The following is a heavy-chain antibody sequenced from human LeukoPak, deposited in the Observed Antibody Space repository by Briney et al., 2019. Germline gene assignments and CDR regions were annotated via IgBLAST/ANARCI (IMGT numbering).Heavy chain of an antibody. Sequence: TSETLSLTCTVSGGSISSSSYYWGWICQPPGKGLEWIGSIYYSGSTYYNPSLKSRVTISVDTSKNQFSLKLSSVTAADTAVYYCARLGWGYYDSSGYYVSYWGQGTLVTVSS. CDR2: IYYSGST. V-gene: IGHV4-39*01. D-gene: IGHD3-22*01. CDR1: GGSISSSSYY. J-gene: IGHJ4*02. CDR3: ARLGWGYYDSSGYYVSY.